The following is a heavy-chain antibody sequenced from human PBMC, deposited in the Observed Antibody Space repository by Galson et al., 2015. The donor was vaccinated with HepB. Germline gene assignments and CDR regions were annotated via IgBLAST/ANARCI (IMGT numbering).Heavy chain of an antibody. V-gene: IGHV1-18*04. CDR2: ISAYNGNT. J-gene: IGHJ3*02. CDR3: AKLLTPDQFGDAFDI. D-gene: IGHD3-16*01. CDR1: GSTFTSYG. Sequence: SVKVSCKASGSTFTSYGISWVRQAPGQGLEWMGWISAYNGNTNYAQKLQGRVTMTTDTSTSTAYMELRSLRSDDTAVYYCAKLLTPDQFGDAFDIWGQGTMVTVSS.